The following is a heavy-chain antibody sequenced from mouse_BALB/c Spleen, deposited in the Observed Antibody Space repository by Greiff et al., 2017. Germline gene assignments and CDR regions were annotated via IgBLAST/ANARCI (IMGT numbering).Heavy chain of an antibody. CDR3: ARLKTGFAY. Sequence: EVKLVESGGDLVNPGGSLKLSCAASGFTFSSYGMSWVRQTPDKRLEWVATISSGGSYTYYPDSVKGRFTISRDNAKNTLYLQMSSLKSEDTAMYYCARLKTGFAYWGQGTLVTVSA. J-gene: IGHJ3*01. V-gene: IGHV5-6*02. CDR2: ISSGGSYT. D-gene: IGHD1-3*01. CDR1: GFTFSSYG.